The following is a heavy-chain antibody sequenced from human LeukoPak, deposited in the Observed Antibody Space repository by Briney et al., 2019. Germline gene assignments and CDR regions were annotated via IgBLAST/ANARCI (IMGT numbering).Heavy chain of an antibody. CDR2: INHSGST. CDR1: GGSFSVYY. J-gene: IGHJ4*02. CDR3: ARDTAMVIDY. D-gene: IGHD5-18*01. V-gene: IGHV4-34*01. Sequence: SETLSLTCAVYGGSFSVYYWSWIRQPPGKGLEWIGEINHSGSTNYNPSLKSRVTISVDTSKNQFSLKLSSVTAADTAVYYCARDTAMVIDYWGQGTLVTVSS.